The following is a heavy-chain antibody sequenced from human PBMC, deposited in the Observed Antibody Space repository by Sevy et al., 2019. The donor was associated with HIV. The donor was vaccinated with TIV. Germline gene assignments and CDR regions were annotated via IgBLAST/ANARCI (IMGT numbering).Heavy chain of an antibody. D-gene: IGHD2-21*02. V-gene: IGHV3-30*18. J-gene: IGHJ4*02. CDR2: ISYDGSNK. CDR1: GFTFSSYG. CDR3: AKELRSVTAFDY. Sequence: LSLTCAASGFTFSSYGMHWVRQAPGKGLEWGEVISYDGSNKYYADSVKGRFTISRDNSKNTLYLQMNSLRAEDTAVYYCAKELRSVTAFDYWGQGTLVTVSS.